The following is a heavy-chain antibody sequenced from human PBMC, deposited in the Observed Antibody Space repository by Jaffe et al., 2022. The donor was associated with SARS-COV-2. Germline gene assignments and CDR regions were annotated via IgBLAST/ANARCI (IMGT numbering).Heavy chain of an antibody. D-gene: IGHD3-9*01. CDR2: IYYSGST. CDR1: GGSISSYY. V-gene: IGHV4-59*01. CDR3: ARAEYYDILTGYYDPYYFDY. Sequence: QVQLQESGPGLVKPSETLSLTCTVSGGSISSYYWSWIRQPPGKGLEWIGYIYYSGSTNYNPSLKSRVTISVDTSKNQFSLKLSSVTAADTAVYYCARAEYYDILTGYYDPYYFDYWGQGTLVTVSS. J-gene: IGHJ4*02.